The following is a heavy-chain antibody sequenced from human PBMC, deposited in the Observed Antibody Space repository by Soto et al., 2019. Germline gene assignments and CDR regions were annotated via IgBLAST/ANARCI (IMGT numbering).Heavy chain of an antibody. J-gene: IGHJ6*02. CDR2: ISAYNGNT. Sequence: QVQLVQSGGEVKKPGASVKVSCRASGYTFSNYGITWVRQAPGQGLEWMGWISAYNGNTNYAPTLQGRVTMTTDTSTNTVYMELRSLRSDDTAVYYCASEGLLPYSYYGMDVWGQGTTVTVSS. V-gene: IGHV1-18*01. CDR3: ASEGLLPYSYYGMDV. CDR1: GYTFSNYG. D-gene: IGHD2-15*01.